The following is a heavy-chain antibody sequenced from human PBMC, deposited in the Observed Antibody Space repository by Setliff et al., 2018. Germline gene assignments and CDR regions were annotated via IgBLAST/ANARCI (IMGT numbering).Heavy chain of an antibody. Sequence: PGGSLRLSCSVSGITFKNAWMTWVRQAPGKGPEWVGRIKSSIEGATSDYGAPAKGRFTISRDNAKNSLFLQMNSLRAEDMAVYFCAKDGGTAMLKTYFYCLDVWGPGTTVTVSS. D-gene: IGHD5-18*01. CDR2: IKSSIEGATS. V-gene: IGHV3-15*01. CDR1: GITFKNAW. J-gene: IGHJ6*02. CDR3: AKDGGTAMLKTYFYCLDV.